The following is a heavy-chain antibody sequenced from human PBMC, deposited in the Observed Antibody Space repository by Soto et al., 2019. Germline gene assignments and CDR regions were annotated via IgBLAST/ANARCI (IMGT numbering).Heavy chain of an antibody. J-gene: IGHJ6*02. CDR1: GYTFTSYG. CDR3: ARERGLEWLLNYGMDV. CDR2: ISAYNGNT. V-gene: IGHV1-18*01. D-gene: IGHD3-3*01. Sequence: QVQLVQSGAEVKKPGASVKVSCKASGYTFTSYGISWVRQAPGQGLEWMGWISAYNGNTNYAQKLQGRVTMTTDTSTSTAYRELRSLRSDDTAVYYCARERGLEWLLNYGMDVWGQGTTVTVSS.